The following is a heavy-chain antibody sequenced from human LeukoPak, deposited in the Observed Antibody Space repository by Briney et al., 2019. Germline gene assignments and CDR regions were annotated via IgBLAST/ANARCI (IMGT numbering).Heavy chain of an antibody. J-gene: IGHJ6*04. V-gene: IGHV3-21*01. D-gene: IGHD4-11*01. CDR1: GFTFSSYS. CDR2: ISSSSYI. Sequence: GGSLRLSCAASGFTFSSYSMNWVRQAPGKGLEWVSSISSSSYIYYADSVKGRFTISRDNAKNSLYLQMNSLRAEDTAVYYCARDPPLTVTTSDVWGKGTTVTVSS. CDR3: ARDPPLTVTTSDV.